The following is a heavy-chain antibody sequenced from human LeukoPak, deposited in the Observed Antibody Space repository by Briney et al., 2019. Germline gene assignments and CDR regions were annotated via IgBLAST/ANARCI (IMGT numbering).Heavy chain of an antibody. CDR2: IYYSGST. V-gene: IGHV4-59*11. D-gene: IGHD3-10*01. Sequence: SETLSLTCTVSGGSISSHYWSWLRQPPGKGLEWIGYIYYSGSTNYNPSLKSRVTISVDTSKNQFSLKLSSVTAADTAVYYCARRPHYYGSGSYYYYYYYMDVWGKGTTVTVSS. CDR1: GGSISSHY. J-gene: IGHJ6*03. CDR3: ARRPHYYGSGSYYYYYYYMDV.